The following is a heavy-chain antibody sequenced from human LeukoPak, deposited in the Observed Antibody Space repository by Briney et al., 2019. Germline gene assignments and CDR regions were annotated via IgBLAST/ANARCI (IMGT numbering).Heavy chain of an antibody. Sequence: PGGSLRLSCAASRFTFSNFGLNWVRQAPGKGLQWVSFISSTGITKYYAGSVRGRFTISRDNTRNSLYLQMSSLRAEDTAVYYCARDLVSGAYTFDTWGQGTVVTVSS. J-gene: IGHJ3*02. V-gene: IGHV3-48*03. CDR1: RFTFSNFG. CDR3: ARDLVSGAYTFDT. CDR2: ISSTGITK. D-gene: IGHD3-16*01.